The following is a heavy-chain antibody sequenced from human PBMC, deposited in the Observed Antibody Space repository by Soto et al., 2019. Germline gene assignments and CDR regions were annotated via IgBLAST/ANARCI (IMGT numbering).Heavy chain of an antibody. V-gene: IGHV1-69*08. Sequence: QVQLVQSGAEVKKPGSSVKVSCKASGGTFSSYTISWVRQAPGQGLEWMGRIIPILGIANYAQKFQGRVTITADKSTSTAYMELSSLRSEDTAVYYCAREDGDYYYYGMDVWGQGTTVTVSS. CDR2: IIPILGIA. D-gene: IGHD4-17*01. J-gene: IGHJ6*02. CDR3: AREDGDYYYYGMDV. CDR1: GGTFSSYT.